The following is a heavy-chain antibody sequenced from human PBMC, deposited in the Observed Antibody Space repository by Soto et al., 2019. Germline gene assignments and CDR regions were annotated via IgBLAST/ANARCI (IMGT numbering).Heavy chain of an antibody. D-gene: IGHD3-10*01. CDR2: IKEDGSEK. Sequence: PGGSLRLSCAASGFTFSSYLMSWVRQAPGKGLEWVANIKEDGSEKNYVDSVKGQFTISRDNAKNSLYLQMNSLRAEDTAVYYCARERYYYGSGDYWGQGTLVTVSS. J-gene: IGHJ4*02. CDR3: ARERYYYGSGDY. CDR1: GFTFSSYL. V-gene: IGHV3-7*01.